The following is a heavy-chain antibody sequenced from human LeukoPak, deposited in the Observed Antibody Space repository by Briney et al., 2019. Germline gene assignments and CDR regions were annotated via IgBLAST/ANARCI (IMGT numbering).Heavy chain of an antibody. CDR1: GFIFRDYG. CDR2: ISGSGGST. Sequence: GGSLRLSCGASGFIFRDYGMRWVRQAPGKGLEWVSAISGSGGSTYYADSVKGRFTISRDNSKNTLYLQMNSLRAEDTAVYYCAKAGADYYDSSGKDYWGQGTLVTVSS. V-gene: IGHV3-23*01. CDR3: AKAGADYYDSSGKDY. D-gene: IGHD3-22*01. J-gene: IGHJ4*02.